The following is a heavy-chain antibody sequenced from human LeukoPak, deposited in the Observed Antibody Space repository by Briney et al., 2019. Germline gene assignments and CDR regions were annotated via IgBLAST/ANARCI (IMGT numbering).Heavy chain of an antibody. CDR1: GYSFTSYW. V-gene: IGHV5-51*01. D-gene: IGHD3-10*01. CDR2: IYPGDSDT. Sequence: GESLKISCKGTGYSFTSYWIGWVRQMPGKGLEWMGIIYPGDSDTRYSPSFQGQVTISADKSISTAYLQWSSLKASDTAMYYCARNRNGGSGSYGNWFDPWGQGTLVTVSS. CDR3: ARNRNGGSGSYGNWFDP. J-gene: IGHJ5*02.